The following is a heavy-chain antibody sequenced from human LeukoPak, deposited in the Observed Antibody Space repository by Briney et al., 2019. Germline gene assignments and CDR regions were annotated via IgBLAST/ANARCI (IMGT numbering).Heavy chain of an antibody. Sequence: GGSLRLSCAASGFTFSIYCMHWVRQAPGKGPMWVSRICPDGPVTNYADSVKARFSISRDNARNTVYLQMNSLRAEDTAIYYCVRDFRSADYWGQGTLVTVSS. CDR1: GFTFSIYC. CDR3: VRDFRSADY. V-gene: IGHV3-74*01. CDR2: ICPDGPVT. J-gene: IGHJ4*02.